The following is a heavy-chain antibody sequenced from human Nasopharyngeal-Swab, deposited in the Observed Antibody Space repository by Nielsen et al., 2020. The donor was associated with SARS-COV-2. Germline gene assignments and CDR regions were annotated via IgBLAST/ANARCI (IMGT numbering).Heavy chain of an antibody. D-gene: IGHD4-17*01. CDR1: IVTSSPYW. V-gene: IGHV3-7*03. J-gene: IGHJ3*01. Sequence: GESLKIPCLDSIVTSSPYWMNWVRQAPGKGLEWVANIKTDGSERNYLDSVKGRFTITSDNAKRSVYLQMNSLRVEDTAMYYCTRGHYDDYGGQGTMVTVSS. CDR2: IKTDGSER. CDR3: TRGHYDDY.